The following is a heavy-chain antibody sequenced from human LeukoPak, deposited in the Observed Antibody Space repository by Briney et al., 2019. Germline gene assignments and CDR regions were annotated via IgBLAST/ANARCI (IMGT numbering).Heavy chain of an antibody. CDR2: ISSSGNLI. CDR1: GFTFSDDY. Sequence: RGSLRLSSAATGFTFSDDYMGWRCQAPGKGLDWISYISSSGNLIHYADSVKGRFTVSRDNAKSSLYLQMNSLRGEDTALYYCARVSSGAYYRGEYWGQGTLVTVSS. CDR3: ARVSSGAYYRGEY. V-gene: IGHV3-11*04. J-gene: IGHJ4*02. D-gene: IGHD1-26*01.